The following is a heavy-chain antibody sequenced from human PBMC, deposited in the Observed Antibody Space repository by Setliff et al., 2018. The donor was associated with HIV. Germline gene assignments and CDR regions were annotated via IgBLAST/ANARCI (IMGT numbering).Heavy chain of an antibody. CDR1: GYTFTDYY. CDR3: ATDLYCSGGSCYATYYFDY. V-gene: IGHV1-69-2*01. J-gene: IGHJ4*02. Sequence: KVSCKASGYTFTDYYMHWVQQAPGKGLEWMGRVDPEDGEAIYAEKFQGRVTITADTSTDTAYTELSSLRSEDTAVYYCATDLYCSGGSCYATYYFDYWGQGTLVTVSS. CDR2: VDPEDGEA. D-gene: IGHD2-15*01.